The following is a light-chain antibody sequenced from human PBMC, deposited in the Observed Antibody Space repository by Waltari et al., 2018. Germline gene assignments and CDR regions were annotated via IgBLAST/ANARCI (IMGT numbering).Light chain of an antibody. CDR2: GKN. CDR1: SRRYYS. CDR3: NSRDSRGHPLV. J-gene: IGLJ1*01. V-gene: IGLV3-19*01. Sequence: SSELTQDPVVSVALGQTVRSTCQGDSRRYYSANWYHQKPGQAPVLVMYGKNNRPSGIPDRFSGSYSGTTASLIITGAQAEDEGDYYCNSRDSRGHPLVFGTGTKVTVL.